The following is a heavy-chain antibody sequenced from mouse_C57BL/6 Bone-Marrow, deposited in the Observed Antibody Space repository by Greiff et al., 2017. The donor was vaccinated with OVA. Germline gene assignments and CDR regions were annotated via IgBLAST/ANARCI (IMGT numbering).Heavy chain of an antibody. D-gene: IGHD1-1*01. CDR1: GFTFSDYG. Sequence: EVQLVESGGGLVKPGGSLKLSCAASGFTFSDYGMHWFRQAPEKGLEWVAYISSGSSTIYYADTVTGRFTISRDNAKNTLFLQMTSLRSEDTAMYYCARGVGLAYWGQGTTLTVSS. CDR2: ISSGSSTI. CDR3: ARGVGLAY. V-gene: IGHV5-17*01. J-gene: IGHJ2*01.